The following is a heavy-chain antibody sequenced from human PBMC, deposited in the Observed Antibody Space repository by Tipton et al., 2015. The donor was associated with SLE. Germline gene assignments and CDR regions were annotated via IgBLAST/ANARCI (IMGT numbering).Heavy chain of an antibody. CDR2: IKHDGSEK. J-gene: IGHJ6*02. V-gene: IGHV3-7*01. Sequence: SLRLSCAASGFSLGNYWMSWVRQAPGKGLEWVANIKHDGSEKKYVDSVKGRFTVSRDNAKNSLYLQMNSLRVDDTAVYYCARGVYSGSTPGGWLDPWGQGTTVTVSS. D-gene: IGHD1-26*01. CDR1: GFSLGNYW. CDR3: ARGVYSGSTPGGWLDP.